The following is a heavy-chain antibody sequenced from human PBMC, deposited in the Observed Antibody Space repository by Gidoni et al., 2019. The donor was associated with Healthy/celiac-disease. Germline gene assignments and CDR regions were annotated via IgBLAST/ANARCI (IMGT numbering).Heavy chain of an antibody. V-gene: IGHV4-59*01. CDR3: ARNYYDSSGYENWFDP. J-gene: IGHJ5*02. CDR1: GGSISSYY. D-gene: IGHD3-22*01. Sequence: QVQLQESGPGLVKPSETLSLTCTVSGGSISSYYWSWIRQPPGKGLEWIGYIYYSGSTNYNPSLKSRVTISVDTSKNQFSLKLSSVTAADTAVYYCARNYYDSSGYENWFDPWGQGTLVTVSS. CDR2: IYYSGST.